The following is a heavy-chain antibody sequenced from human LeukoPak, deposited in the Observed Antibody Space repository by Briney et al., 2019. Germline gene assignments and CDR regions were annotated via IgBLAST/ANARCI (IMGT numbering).Heavy chain of an antibody. CDR3: ARVRDYGWFDP. CDR2: IYSGGST. D-gene: IGHD3-16*01. V-gene: IGHV3-53*01. Sequence: GGSLRLSCAASGFTVSSNYMSWVRQAPGKGLEWVSVIYSGGSTYYADSVKGRFTISRDNSKNTLYLQMNSLRAEDTAVYHCARVRDYGWFDPWGQGTLVTVSS. CDR1: GFTVSSNY. J-gene: IGHJ5*02.